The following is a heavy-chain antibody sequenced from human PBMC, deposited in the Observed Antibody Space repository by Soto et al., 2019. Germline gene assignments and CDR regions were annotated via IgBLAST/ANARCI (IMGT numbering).Heavy chain of an antibody. CDR2: ISAYNGNT. CDR1: GYTFTSYG. D-gene: IGHD6-6*01. CDR3: ARDKDSSSYFWFDP. V-gene: IGHV1-18*01. J-gene: IGHJ5*02. Sequence: ASVKVSCKASGYTFTSYGISWVRQAPGQGLEWMGWISAYNGNTNYAQKLQGRVTMTTDTSTSTAYMELRSLRSDDTAVYYCARDKDSSSYFWFDPWGQGTLVTVSS.